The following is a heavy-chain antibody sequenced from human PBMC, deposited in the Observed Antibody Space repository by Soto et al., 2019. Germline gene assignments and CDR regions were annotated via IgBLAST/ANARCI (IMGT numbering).Heavy chain of an antibody. J-gene: IGHJ6*02. CDR1: EFTFSSYE. CDR3: ASLTTVTPSYYYYTMDV. V-gene: IGHV3-48*03. CDR2: ISSSGSTI. D-gene: IGHD4-17*01. Sequence: GESLRLSCVASEFTFSSYEINWVRQAPGKGLEWVSYISSSGSTIYYADSVKGRFTVSRDNAKNSLYLQMNSLRAEDTAVYYCASLTTVTPSYYYYTMDVWGQGTTVTVSS.